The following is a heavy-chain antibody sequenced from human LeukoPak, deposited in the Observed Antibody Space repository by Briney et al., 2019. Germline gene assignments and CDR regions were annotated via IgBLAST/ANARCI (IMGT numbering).Heavy chain of an antibody. D-gene: IGHD2-2*01. Sequence: GGSLRLYSAASGFTISSYSMNWVRQAPGKGLEWVSSISSGSTYIYYADSVKGRFTISRDIAKYSLVLRMKSLEAEDMGVDYCARGAQSGVAPAAQARPGPSGVDYWGQGTLVPVSS. J-gene: IGHJ4*02. CDR3: ARGAQSGVAPAAQARPGPSGVDY. CDR2: ISSGSTYI. CDR1: GFTISSYS. V-gene: IGHV3-21*01.